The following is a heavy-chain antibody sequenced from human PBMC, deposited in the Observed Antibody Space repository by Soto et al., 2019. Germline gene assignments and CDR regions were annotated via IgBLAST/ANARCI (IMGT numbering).Heavy chain of an antibody. J-gene: IGHJ5*02. CDR2: INHSGST. V-gene: IGHV4-34*01. D-gene: IGHD3-10*01. Sequence: SETLSLTCAVYGGSFSGYYWSWIRQPPGKGLEWIWEINHSGSTNYNPSLKSRVTISVDTSKNQFSLKLSSVTAADTAVYYCATGAIIGGSGSYYNVRWFDPWGQGTLVTVAS. CDR1: GGSFSGYY. CDR3: ATGAIIGGSGSYYNVRWFDP.